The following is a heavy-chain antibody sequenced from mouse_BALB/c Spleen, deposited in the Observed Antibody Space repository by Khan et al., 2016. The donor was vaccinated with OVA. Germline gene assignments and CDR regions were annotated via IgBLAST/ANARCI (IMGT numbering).Heavy chain of an antibody. CDR3: SRAYYRYDGYYAMDY. J-gene: IGHJ4*01. V-gene: IGHV2-6-4*01. CDR1: GFSLSRYN. Sequence: QVQLQQSGPGLVAPSQSLSITCTVSGFSLSRYNIHWVRQPPGKGLEWLGMIWGGGGTDYNSTLKIRLSISKDNSKSQVFLKMNSLQTDDTAMYFCSRAYYRYDGYYAMDYWGQGTSVTFSS. D-gene: IGHD2-14*01. CDR2: IWGGGGT.